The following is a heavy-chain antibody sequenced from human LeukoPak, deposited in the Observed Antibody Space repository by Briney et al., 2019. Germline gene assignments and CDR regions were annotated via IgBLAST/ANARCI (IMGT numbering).Heavy chain of an antibody. V-gene: IGHV4-59*11. CDR3: ARSAARPRLAWFDP. D-gene: IGHD6-6*01. J-gene: IGHJ5*02. Sequence: SETLSLTCTVSGGSISSHYWSWIRQPPGKGLEWIGYIYYSGSTNYNPSLKSRVTISVDTSKNQFSLKLSSVTAADTAVYYCARSAARPRLAWFDPWGQGTLVTVSS. CDR2: IYYSGST. CDR1: GGSISSHY.